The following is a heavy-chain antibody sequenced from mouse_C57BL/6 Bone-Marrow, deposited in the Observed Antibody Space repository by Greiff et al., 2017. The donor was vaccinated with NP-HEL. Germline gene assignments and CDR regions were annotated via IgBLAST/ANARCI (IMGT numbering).Heavy chain of an antibody. J-gene: IGHJ4*01. V-gene: IGHV5-17*01. CDR3: ARRYRGLYYYAMDF. Sequence: DVHLVESGGGLVKPGGSLKLSCAASGFTFSDYGMHWVRQAPEKGLEWVAYISSGSSTIYYADTVKGRFTISRDNAKNTLFLQMTRLRSEDTAMYYCARRYRGLYYYAMDFWGQGTSVTVSS. CDR2: ISSGSSTI. D-gene: IGHD2-12*01. CDR1: GFTFSDYG.